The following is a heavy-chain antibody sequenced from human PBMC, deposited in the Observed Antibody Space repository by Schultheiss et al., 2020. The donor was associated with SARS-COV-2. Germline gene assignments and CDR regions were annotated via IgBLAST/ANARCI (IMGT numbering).Heavy chain of an antibody. J-gene: IGHJ5*02. D-gene: IGHD2-15*01. Sequence: SGPTLVKPTQTLTLTCTFSGFSLSTSGVGVGWIRQPPGKALEWLALIYWNDDKRYSPSLKSRLTITKDTSKNQVVLTMTNMDPVDTATYYCAHRYCSGGSCYWFDPWGQGTLVTVSS. CDR2: IYWNDDK. CDR3: AHRYCSGGSCYWFDP. CDR1: GFSLSTSGVG. V-gene: IGHV2-5*01.